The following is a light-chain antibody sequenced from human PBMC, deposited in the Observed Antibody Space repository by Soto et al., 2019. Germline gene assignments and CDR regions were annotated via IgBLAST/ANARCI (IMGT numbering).Light chain of an antibody. V-gene: IGKV3-20*01. CDR3: QQYVRSPLT. J-gene: IGKJ4*01. CDR2: GAS. Sequence: EIVLTQSPGTLSLSPGERATLSCRASQSVSSSYLAWYQQKPGQAPRLLIYGASSRAIGIPDRFTGSGSATDFTLTISRLEPEDFAVYYCQQYVRSPLTFGGGTKVDIK. CDR1: QSVSSSY.